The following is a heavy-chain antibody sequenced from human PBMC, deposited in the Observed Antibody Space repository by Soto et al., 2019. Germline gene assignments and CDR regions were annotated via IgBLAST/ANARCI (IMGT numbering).Heavy chain of an antibody. J-gene: IGHJ4*02. D-gene: IGHD3-3*01. CDR1: GFTFSSYW. Sequence: GGSLRLSCAASGFTFSSYWMSWVRQAPGKGLEWVANIKQDGSEKYYVDSVKGRFTISRDNAKNSLYLQMNSLTAEDTAVYYCARDFGDFGVVLVLWGQGTLVTVSS. V-gene: IGHV3-7*01. CDR3: ARDFGDFGVVLVL. CDR2: IKQDGSEK.